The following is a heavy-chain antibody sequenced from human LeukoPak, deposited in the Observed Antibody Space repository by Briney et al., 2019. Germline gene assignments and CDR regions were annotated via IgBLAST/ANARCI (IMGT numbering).Heavy chain of an antibody. CDR3: ARMSASGRTNGAFDV. D-gene: IGHD6-19*01. J-gene: IGHJ3*01. Sequence: GKSLRLSCAASGFAFRSFAMHWVHQAPGKGLDWVAVISHDGSSDYYSPSLRGRFTISRDTSKNTLYLQMNRLRPDDTATYYCARMSASGRTNGAFDVWGRGTMVTVSS. CDR1: GFAFRSFA. V-gene: IGHV3-30-3*01. CDR2: ISHDGSSD.